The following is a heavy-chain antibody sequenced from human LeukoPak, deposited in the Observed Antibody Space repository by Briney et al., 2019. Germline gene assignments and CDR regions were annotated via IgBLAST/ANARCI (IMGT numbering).Heavy chain of an antibody. J-gene: IGHJ4*02. Sequence: AASVKVSXKASGGTFSSYAISWVRQAPGQGLEWMRGIIPIFGTANYAQKFQGRVTITTDESTSTAYMELSSLRSEDTAVYYCARARYYYDSSGYYDYWGQGTLVTVSS. CDR3: ARARYYYDSSGYYDY. CDR2: IIPIFGTA. V-gene: IGHV1-69*05. D-gene: IGHD3-22*01. CDR1: GGTFSSYA.